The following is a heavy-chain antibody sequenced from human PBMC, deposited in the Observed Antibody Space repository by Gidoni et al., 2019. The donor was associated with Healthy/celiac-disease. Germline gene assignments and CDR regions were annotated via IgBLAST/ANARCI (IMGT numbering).Heavy chain of an antibody. Sequence: QVQLQESGPGLVKPSQTLSLTCTVSGGSISRGSYYWSWIRQPAGKGLEWIGRIYTSGSTNYNPSLKSRVTISVDTSKNQFSLKLSSVTAADTAVYYCARGSYDILTGYYGVWGSFDYWGQGTLVTVSS. CDR3: ARGSYDILTGYYGVWGSFDY. CDR1: GGSISRGSYY. J-gene: IGHJ4*02. D-gene: IGHD3-9*01. V-gene: IGHV4-61*02. CDR2: IYTSGST.